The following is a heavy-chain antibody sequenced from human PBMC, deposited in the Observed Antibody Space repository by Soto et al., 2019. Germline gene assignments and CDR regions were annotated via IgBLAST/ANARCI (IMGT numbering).Heavy chain of an antibody. V-gene: IGHV4-59*01. CDR3: ASSGIVGREVNTWFDP. D-gene: IGHD3-22*01. CDR2: ISYRGST. CDR1: AGSITTSY. Sequence: PSETLSLTCTLSAGSITTSYWGWIRQPLGKAMEWIGYISYRGSTNYNPSLKSRLTISIDTSKSQISLKLTSMTTADTAVYYCASSGIVGREVNTWFDPWGQGTLVTVSS. J-gene: IGHJ5*02.